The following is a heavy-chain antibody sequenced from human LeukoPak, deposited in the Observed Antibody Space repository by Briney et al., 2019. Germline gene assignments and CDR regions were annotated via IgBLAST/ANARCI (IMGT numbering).Heavy chain of an antibody. CDR2: IFDERNK. Sequence: PGRSLRLSCSASGFTFGTYAKHWVRQAPGKGLEWVAVIFDERNKFVADSVKGRFTISRDNFKNTLYLQMNSLRDEDTAVYYCARDPIAAEPDYFDYWGQGTLVTVSS. V-gene: IGHV3-30*04. J-gene: IGHJ4*02. D-gene: IGHD6-25*01. CDR1: GFTFGTYA. CDR3: ARDPIAAEPDYFDY.